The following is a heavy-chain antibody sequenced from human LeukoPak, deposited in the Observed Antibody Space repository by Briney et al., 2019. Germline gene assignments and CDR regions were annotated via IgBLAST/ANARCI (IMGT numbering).Heavy chain of an antibody. J-gene: IGHJ4*02. CDR2: ISTSSSYI. Sequence: GGSLRLSCTASGFTFSSYSMNWVRQAPGKGLEWVSSISTSSSYIYYADSVKGRFTISRDNARNSLYLQMNTLRAEDTAVYSCARIVVVTSSLDYWGQGTLVTVSS. D-gene: IGHD3-22*01. CDR3: ARIVVVTSSLDY. CDR1: GFTFSSYS. V-gene: IGHV3-21*01.